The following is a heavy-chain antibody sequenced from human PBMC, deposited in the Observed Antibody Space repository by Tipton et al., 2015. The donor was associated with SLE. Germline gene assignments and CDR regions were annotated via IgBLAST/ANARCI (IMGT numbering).Heavy chain of an antibody. J-gene: IGHJ6*03. Sequence: LRLSCAVYGGSFSGYYWNWIRQPPGKGLEWIGEINHSGSTKYNPSLKSRVTISVDTSKNQFSLKMRSVTAADTAVYYCARGSSGYRSSWYYYYYYMDVWGKGTTVTVSS. D-gene: IGHD6-13*01. CDR2: INHSGST. V-gene: IGHV4-34*01. CDR1: GGSFSGYY. CDR3: ARGSSGYRSSWYYYYYYMDV.